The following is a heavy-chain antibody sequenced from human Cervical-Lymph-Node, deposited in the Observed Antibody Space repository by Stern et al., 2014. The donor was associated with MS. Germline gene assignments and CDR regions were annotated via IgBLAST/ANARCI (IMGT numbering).Heavy chain of an antibody. V-gene: IGHV3-30-3*01. D-gene: IGHD6-6*01. CDR3: ARSRGGSGGQLALDY. Sequence: VQLVQSGGGVVQPGRSLRLSCAASGFTFSSYAMHWVRQAPGKGLEWVAVISYDGSNKYYADSVKGRFTISRDNSKNTLYLQMNSLRAEDTAVYYCARSRGGSGGQLALDYWGQGTLVTVSS. CDR1: GFTFSSYA. J-gene: IGHJ4*02. CDR2: ISYDGSNK.